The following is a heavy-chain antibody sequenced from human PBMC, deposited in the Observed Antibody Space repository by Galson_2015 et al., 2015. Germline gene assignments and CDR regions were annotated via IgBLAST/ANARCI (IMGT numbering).Heavy chain of an antibody. CDR3: ARSAIGFTATFGGVIVKRQFDY. CDR1: GYTFTSYA. V-gene: IGHV1-3*01. D-gene: IGHD3-16*02. J-gene: IGHJ4*02. Sequence: SVKVSCKASGYTFTSYAMHWVRQAPGQRLEWMGWINAGNGNTKYSQKFQGRVTITRDTSASTAYMELSSLRSEDTAVYYCARSAIGFTATFGGVIVKRQFDYWGQGTLVTVSS. CDR2: INAGNGNT.